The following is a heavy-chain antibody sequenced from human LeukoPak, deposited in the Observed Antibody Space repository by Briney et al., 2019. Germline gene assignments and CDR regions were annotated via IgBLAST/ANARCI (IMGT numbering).Heavy chain of an antibody. Sequence: SETLSLTCTVSSRSISDYPWSWIRQPPGKGLEWIGYIFPSGDTYYIPSLRGRVTISADTSRNQFSLTLTSVTAGDTALYYCARLADSTIANYYLDSWGQGTLVTVSS. V-gene: IGHV4-4*09. CDR2: IFPSGDT. J-gene: IGHJ4*02. CDR1: SRSISDYP. CDR3: ARLADSTIANYYLDS. D-gene: IGHD2-2*01.